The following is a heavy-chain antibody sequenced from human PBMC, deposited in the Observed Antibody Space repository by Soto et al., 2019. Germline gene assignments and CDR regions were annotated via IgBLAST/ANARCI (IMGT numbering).Heavy chain of an antibody. D-gene: IGHD4-17*01. J-gene: IGHJ6*03. CDR1: GFTFSSYS. CDR2: ISSSSSTI. Sequence: PGGSLRLSCAASGFTFSSYSMNWVRQAPGKGLEWVSYISSSSSTIYYADSVKGRFTISRDNAKNSLYLQMNSLRAEDTAVYYCARDSPYDYGDYFGDSTYYYMDVWGKGTTVTVSS. V-gene: IGHV3-48*01. CDR3: ARDSPYDYGDYFGDSTYYYMDV.